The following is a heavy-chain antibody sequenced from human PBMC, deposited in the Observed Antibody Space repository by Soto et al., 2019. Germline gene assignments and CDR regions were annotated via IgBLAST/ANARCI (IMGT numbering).Heavy chain of an antibody. J-gene: IGHJ4*02. V-gene: IGHV3-53*01. D-gene: IGHD1-26*01. CDR1: GFTVSSNY. CDR3: ARSIVGATHIDY. CDR2: IYSGGST. Sequence: PGGSLRLSCAASGFTVSSNYMSWVRQAPGKGLEWVSVIYSGGSTYYADSVKGRFTISRDNSKNTLYLQMNSLRAEDTAVYYCARSIVGATHIDYWGQGTLVTSPQ.